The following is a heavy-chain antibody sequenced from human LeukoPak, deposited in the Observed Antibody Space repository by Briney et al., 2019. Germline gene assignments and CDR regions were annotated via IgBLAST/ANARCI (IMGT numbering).Heavy chain of an antibody. J-gene: IGHJ5*02. CDR3: ARDQWFGEFP. V-gene: IGHV1-69*04. CDR2: IIPILGIA. Sequence: SVKVSCKASGYTFTSYGISWVRQAPGQGLEWMGRIIPILGIANYAQKFQGRVTITADKSTSTAYMELSSLRSEDTAVYYCARDQWFGEFPWGQGTLVAVSS. D-gene: IGHD3-10*01. CDR1: GYTFTSYG.